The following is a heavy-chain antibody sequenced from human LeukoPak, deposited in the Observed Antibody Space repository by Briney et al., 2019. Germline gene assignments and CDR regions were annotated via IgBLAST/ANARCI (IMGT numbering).Heavy chain of an antibody. V-gene: IGHV3-23*01. CDR3: AKGKDCANGVCRTFDY. J-gene: IGHJ4*02. Sequence: GGSLRLSCAASGFTFSRYAMTWVRQAPGKGLEWVSTLSNSGGSTYYADSVKGRFTISRDNSKNTLYLQMNSLRAEDTAVYYCAKGKDCANGVCRTFDYWGQGTLVAVSS. D-gene: IGHD2-8*01. CDR2: LSNSGGST. CDR1: GFTFSRYA.